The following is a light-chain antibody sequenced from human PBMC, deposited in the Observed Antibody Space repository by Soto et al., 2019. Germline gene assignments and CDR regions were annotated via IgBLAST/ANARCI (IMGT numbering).Light chain of an antibody. J-gene: IGLJ2*01. V-gene: IGLV1-44*01. Sequence: QSVLTQPPSAFGTPGQRVTISCSGSNSNIGSNTVSWYQHLPGTAPKVLIYSNNQRPSGVPDRFSGSKSGTSASLAISGLHSEDEGDYYCAAWDDSLNGYEVFGGGTQLTVL. CDR1: NSNIGSNT. CDR2: SNN. CDR3: AAWDDSLNGYEV.